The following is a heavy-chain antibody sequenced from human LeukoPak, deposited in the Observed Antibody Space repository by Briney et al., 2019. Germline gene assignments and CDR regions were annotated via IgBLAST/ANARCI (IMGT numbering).Heavy chain of an antibody. CDR3: ARAYSSSWYWNWFDP. CDR1: GYSISSGYY. V-gene: IGHV4-38-2*02. J-gene: IGHJ5*02. Sequence: SETLSLTCTVSGYSISSGYYWSWIRQPPGKGLEWIGNIYHSGNTYYNPSLKSRVTVSVDMSKNQFSLKLNSVTAADTALYYCARAYSSSWYWNWFDPWGQGTLVTVSS. CDR2: IYHSGNT. D-gene: IGHD6-13*01.